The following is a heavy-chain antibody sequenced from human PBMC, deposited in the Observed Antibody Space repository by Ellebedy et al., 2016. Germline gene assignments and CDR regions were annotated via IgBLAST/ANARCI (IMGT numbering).Heavy chain of an antibody. Sequence: GESLKISXAASGFTFSSYAMSWVRQAPGKGLEWVSAIIGSGGSTYYADSVKGRFTISRDNSKNTLYLQMNSLRAEDTAVYNCAKTTQGQTDCSGGSCYVDYWGQGTLVTVSS. D-gene: IGHD2-15*01. CDR2: IIGSGGST. CDR3: AKTTQGQTDCSGGSCYVDY. V-gene: IGHV3-23*01. J-gene: IGHJ4*02. CDR1: GFTFSSYA.